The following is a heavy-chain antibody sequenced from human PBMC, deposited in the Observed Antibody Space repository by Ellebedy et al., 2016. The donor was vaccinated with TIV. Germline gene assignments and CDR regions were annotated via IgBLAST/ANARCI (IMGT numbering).Heavy chain of an antibody. V-gene: IGHV3-20*04. Sequence: GESLKISCVASGFTFDDYGMTWVRQLPDGGLDRVSGIDWNGDNRHYADSVKGRFTISRDNAKNSLYLEMNSLRAEDTARYYCAKGATGWFAPWGQGTLVVVSS. CDR2: IDWNGDNR. D-gene: IGHD1-14*01. CDR3: AKGATGWFAP. CDR1: GFTFDDYG. J-gene: IGHJ5*02.